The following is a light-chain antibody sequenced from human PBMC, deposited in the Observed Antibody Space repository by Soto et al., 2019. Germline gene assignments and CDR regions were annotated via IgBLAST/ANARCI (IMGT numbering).Light chain of an antibody. CDR1: NIGSKN. J-gene: IGLJ2*01. V-gene: IGLV3-21*04. CDR3: QVWDGSSDPVL. Sequence: SYELTQPPSVSVAPGKTARITCGGDNIGSKNVHWYQQRPGQAPVLVIYYDSDRPSGMPERFSGSNSGNTATLTISRVEAGDESDYYCQVWDGSSDPVLFGGGTKLNVL. CDR2: YDS.